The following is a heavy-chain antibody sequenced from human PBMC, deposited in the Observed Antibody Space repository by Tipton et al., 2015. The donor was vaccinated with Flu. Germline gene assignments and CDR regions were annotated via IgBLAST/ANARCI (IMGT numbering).Heavy chain of an antibody. Sequence: LVQPSETLSLTCAVYGGSFSGYYWSWIRQPPGKGLEWIGEINHSGSTNYNPSLKSRVTISVDTSKNQFSLKLSSVTAADTAVYYCARDDYGDYYFDYWGQGTLVTVSS. D-gene: IGHD4-17*01. CDR2: INHSGST. V-gene: IGHV4-34*01. CDR3: ARDDYGDYYFDY. J-gene: IGHJ4*02. CDR1: GGSFSGYY.